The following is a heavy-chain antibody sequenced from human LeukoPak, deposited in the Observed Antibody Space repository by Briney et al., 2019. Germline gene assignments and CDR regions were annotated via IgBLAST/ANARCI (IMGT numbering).Heavy chain of an antibody. CDR2: INPNSGGT. J-gene: IGHJ4*02. CDR3: ARAVFRPAAVDY. Sequence: ASVKVSCKASGYTFTGYYMHWVRQAPGQGLEWMGWINPNSGGTNYAQKFQGRVTMTRDTSSSTAYMELSRLRSDDTAVYYCARAVFRPAAVDYWGQGTLVTVSS. V-gene: IGHV1-2*02. D-gene: IGHD2-2*01. CDR1: GYTFTGYY.